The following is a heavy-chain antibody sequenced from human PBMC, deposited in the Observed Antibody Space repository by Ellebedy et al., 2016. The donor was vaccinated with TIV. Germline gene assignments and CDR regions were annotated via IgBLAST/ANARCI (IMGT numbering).Heavy chain of an antibody. Sequence: ASVKVSXXASGYTFTSYGISWVRQAPGQGLEWMGWISAYNGNTNYAQKLQGRVTMTTDTSTSTAYMELRSLRSDDTAVYYCARVGNGELQNAFDIWGQGTMVTVSS. CDR2: ISAYNGNT. CDR1: GYTFTSYG. CDR3: ARVGNGELQNAFDI. J-gene: IGHJ3*02. V-gene: IGHV1-18*01. D-gene: IGHD1-26*01.